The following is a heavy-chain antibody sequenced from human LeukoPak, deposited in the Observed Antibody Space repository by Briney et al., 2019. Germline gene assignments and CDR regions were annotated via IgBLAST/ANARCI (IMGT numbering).Heavy chain of an antibody. D-gene: IGHD6-13*01. CDR2: ISSGGDST. CDR3: AKVARLGSSWYAFNY. CDR1: GFSFSTYA. Sequence: GGSLRLSCAASGFSFSTYAMNWVRQAPGKGLEWVSGISSGGDSTYFADSVKGRFTISRDNSKNTVSLHMNSLRAEDTAVYYCAKVARLGSSWYAFNYWGQGTLVTVSS. J-gene: IGHJ4*02. V-gene: IGHV3-23*01.